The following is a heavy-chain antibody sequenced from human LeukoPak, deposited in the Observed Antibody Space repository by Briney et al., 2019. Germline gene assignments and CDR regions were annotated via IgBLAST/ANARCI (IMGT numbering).Heavy chain of an antibody. CDR1: GFTFSSYA. CDR2: ISYDGSNK. Sequence: PGRSLRLSCAASGFTFSSYAMHWVRQAPGKGLEWVAVISYDGSNKYYADSVKGRFTISRDNSKNTLYLQMNSLRAEDTAVYYCARSSGYYYDAFDIWGQGTMVTVSS. D-gene: IGHD3-22*01. J-gene: IGHJ3*02. V-gene: IGHV3-30-3*01. CDR3: ARSSGYYYDAFDI.